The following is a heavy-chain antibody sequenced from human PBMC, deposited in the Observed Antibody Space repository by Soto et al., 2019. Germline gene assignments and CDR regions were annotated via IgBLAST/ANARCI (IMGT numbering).Heavy chain of an antibody. Sequence: GGSLRLSCAASGFTFSSYSMNWVRQAPGKGLEWVSSISSSSSYIYYADSVKGRFTISRDNAKNSLYLQMNSLRAEDTAVYYCAREGYDFWSGYFDSWGQGTLVTVSS. J-gene: IGHJ4*02. D-gene: IGHD3-3*01. V-gene: IGHV3-21*01. CDR1: GFTFSSYS. CDR2: ISSSSSYI. CDR3: AREGYDFWSGYFDS.